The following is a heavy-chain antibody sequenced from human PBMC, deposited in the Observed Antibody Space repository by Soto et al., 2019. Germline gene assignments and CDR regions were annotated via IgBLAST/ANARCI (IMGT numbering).Heavy chain of an antibody. CDR1: GFTFDDNA. D-gene: IGHD3-16*01. J-gene: IGHJ4*02. Sequence: PGGSLRLSCAVSGFTFDDNAIHWVRQAPEKGLEWVSGINWKSDIGYADSVKGCVTISRDNAENSLYLQMNSLRAEYTALYYCAISQDRGGRTTFIYWGQGTQVTVSS. CDR3: AISQDRGGRTTFIY. CDR2: INWKSDI. V-gene: IGHV3-9*01.